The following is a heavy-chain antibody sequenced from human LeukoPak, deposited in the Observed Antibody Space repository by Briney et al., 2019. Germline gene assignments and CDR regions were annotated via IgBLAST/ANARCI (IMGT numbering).Heavy chain of an antibody. Sequence: GGSLRLSCAASGFTFSSYAMSWVRHAPGKGLEWGSAIGGSGGSTYYADSVKGRFTISRVNSKNTLYLQMNSLRAEDTAVYYCAKNARIAAAGTGAFDYWGQGTLVTVSS. CDR3: AKNARIAAAGTGAFDY. CDR2: IGGSGGST. CDR1: GFTFSSYA. D-gene: IGHD6-13*01. V-gene: IGHV3-23*01. J-gene: IGHJ4*02.